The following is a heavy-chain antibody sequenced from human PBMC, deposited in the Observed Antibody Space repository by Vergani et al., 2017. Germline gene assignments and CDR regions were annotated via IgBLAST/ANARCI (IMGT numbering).Heavy chain of an antibody. CDR2: ISASGNA. D-gene: IGHD2-15*01. CDR1: GGSISAGYYF. CDR3: ARRSGGYYSGGKVHPLRTAFDV. J-gene: IGHJ3*01. Sequence: QVQLQASGPGRVKPSQTLSLTCTMSGGSISAGYYFWSWIRQPAGKGLEWLGHISASGNASHSPSLKTRVSMSVDTSTNQFSLTVTSVTAADTAIYFSARRSGGYYSGGKVHPLRTAFDVWGHGTVVTVSS. V-gene: IGHV4-61*02.